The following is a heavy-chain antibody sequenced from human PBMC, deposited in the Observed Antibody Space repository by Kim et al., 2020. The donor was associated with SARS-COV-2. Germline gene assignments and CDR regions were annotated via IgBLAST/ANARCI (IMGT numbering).Heavy chain of an antibody. V-gene: IGHV3-23*01. J-gene: IGHJ6*02. Sequence: GGCLRLSCAASGFTFSSYAMSWVRQAPGKGLEWVSAISGSGGSTYYADSVKGRFTISRDNSKNTLYLQMNSLRAEDTAVYYCAKGANKITIFGVDLLGGYYYGMDVWGQGTTVTVSS. CDR3: AKGANKITIFGVDLLGGYYYGMDV. D-gene: IGHD3-3*01. CDR2: ISGSGGST. CDR1: GFTFSSYA.